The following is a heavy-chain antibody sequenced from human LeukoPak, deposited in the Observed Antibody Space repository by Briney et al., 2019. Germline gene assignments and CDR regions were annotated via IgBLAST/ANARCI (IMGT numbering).Heavy chain of an antibody. V-gene: IGHV4-30-4*08. CDR2: IYYSGST. Sequence: LRLSCAASGFTFSNYYMSWIRQPPGKGLEWIGYIYYSGSTYYNPSLKSRVTISVDTSKNQFSLKLSSVTAADTAVYYCARATPYYYDSSGYYPRWGQGTLVTVSS. CDR3: ARATPYYYDSSGYYPR. D-gene: IGHD3-22*01. CDR1: GFTFSNYY. J-gene: IGHJ4*02.